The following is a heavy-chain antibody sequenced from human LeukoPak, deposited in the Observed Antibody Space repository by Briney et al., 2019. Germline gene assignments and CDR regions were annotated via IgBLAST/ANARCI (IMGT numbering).Heavy chain of an antibody. CDR1: GFTFSSYA. V-gene: IGHV3-30-3*01. J-gene: IGHJ6*02. CDR2: ISYDGSNK. D-gene: IGHD3-22*01. Sequence: GRSLRLSCAASGFTFSSYAMHWVRQAPGKGLEWVAVISYDGSNKYYADSAKGRFTISRDNSKNTLYLQMNSLRAEDTAVYYCARGHRSTYYYDSSGYSAHYYYYGMDVWGQGTTVTVSS. CDR3: ARGHRSTYYYDSSGYSAHYYYYGMDV.